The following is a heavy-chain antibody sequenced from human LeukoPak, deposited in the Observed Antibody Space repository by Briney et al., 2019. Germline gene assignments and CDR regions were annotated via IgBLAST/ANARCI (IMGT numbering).Heavy chain of an antibody. D-gene: IGHD3-22*01. CDR1: GFTFSSYG. V-gene: IGHV3-30*18. Sequence: GGSLRLSCGASGFTFSSYGMHWVLQAPGKGLEWVAVISHDGSNKYYADSVKGRFTISRDNSKNTLYLQMNSLRAEDTAVYYCAKVEYYESSGYLNYWGQGTLVTVSS. J-gene: IGHJ4*02. CDR2: ISHDGSNK. CDR3: AKVEYYESSGYLNY.